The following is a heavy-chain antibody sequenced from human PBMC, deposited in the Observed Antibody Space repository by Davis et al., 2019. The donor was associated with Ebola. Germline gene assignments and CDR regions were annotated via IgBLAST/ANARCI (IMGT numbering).Heavy chain of an antibody. D-gene: IGHD4-17*01. CDR2: IQNSGSP. Sequence: GSLRLSCSVSDGSISTYYWNWIRQPPGKGLEWVGCIQNSGSPIYNPSLKSRVTLSVDRSTNQFSLKLTSVTAADTAVYYCARGDYAGSSFDYWGQGTLVTVSS. CDR1: DGSISTYY. CDR3: ARGDYAGSSFDY. J-gene: IGHJ4*02. V-gene: IGHV4-4*09.